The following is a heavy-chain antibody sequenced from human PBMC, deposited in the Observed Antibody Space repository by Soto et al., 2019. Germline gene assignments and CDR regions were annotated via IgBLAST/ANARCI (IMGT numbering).Heavy chain of an antibody. J-gene: IGHJ6*03. Sequence: QVQLVQSGAEVRKPGASVTVSCRSSGDSFNDYYIHWVRQAPGQGFEWMGWINPHGGVTKYAQKFQGWVSMTRDTSIRTGYMQLSRLRSDDTAVYYCAGESGGATATLDYYYFYMDGCGTGTTVTVSS. D-gene: IGHD5-12*01. CDR3: AGESGGATATLDYYYFYMDG. CDR1: GDSFNDYY. V-gene: IGHV1-2*04. CDR2: INPHGGVT.